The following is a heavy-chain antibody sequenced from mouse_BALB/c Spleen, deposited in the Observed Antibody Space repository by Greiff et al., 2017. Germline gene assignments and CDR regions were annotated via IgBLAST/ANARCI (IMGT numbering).Heavy chain of an antibody. CDR3: ALYGNYGSY. D-gene: IGHD2-1*01. CDR1: GYSITSGYY. CDR2: ISYDGSN. V-gene: IGHV3-6*02. J-gene: IGHJ3*01. Sequence: EVKLVESGPGLVKPSQSLSLTCSVTGYSITSGYYWNWIRQFPGNKLEWMGYISYDGSNNYNPSLKNRISITRDTSKNQFFLKLNSVTTEDTATYYCALYGNYGSYWGQGTLVTVSA.